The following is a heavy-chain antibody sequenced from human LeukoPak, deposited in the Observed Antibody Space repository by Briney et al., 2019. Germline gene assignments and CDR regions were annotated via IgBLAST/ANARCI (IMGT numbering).Heavy chain of an antibody. V-gene: IGHV3-74*01. Sequence: GGSLRLSCAASGFAFGSHWMHWVHQAPGKGLVRVARIESDASNTRYADSVKGRFTISRDNANKTLYLQMNSLRAEDTAVYYCTRDGSGSRIPFDYWGQGTLVTVSS. CDR2: IESDASNT. CDR1: GFAFGSHW. J-gene: IGHJ4*02. CDR3: TRDGSGSRIPFDY. D-gene: IGHD1-26*01.